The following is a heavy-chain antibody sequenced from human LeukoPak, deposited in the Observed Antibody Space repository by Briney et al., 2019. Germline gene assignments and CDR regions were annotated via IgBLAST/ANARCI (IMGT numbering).Heavy chain of an antibody. J-gene: IGHJ4*02. Sequence: PSETLSLTCTVSGGSISSYYWSWIRQPPGKGLEWIGYIYYSGSTNYNPSLKSRVTISVDTSKNQFSLKLSSVTAADTAVYYCARVRDVMIRGVINHFDYWGQGTLVTVSS. D-gene: IGHD3-10*01. CDR3: ARVRDVMIRGVINHFDY. CDR1: GGSISSYY. CDR2: IYYSGST. V-gene: IGHV4-59*01.